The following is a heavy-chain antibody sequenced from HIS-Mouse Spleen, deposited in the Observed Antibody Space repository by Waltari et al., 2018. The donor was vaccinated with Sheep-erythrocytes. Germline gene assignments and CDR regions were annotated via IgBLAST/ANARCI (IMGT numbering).Heavy chain of an antibody. V-gene: IGHV5-51*03. CDR2: IYPGDSDT. D-gene: IGHD3-3*01. CDR3: ARRTYYDFWSGYYTDAFDI. Sequence: AEVKKPGESLKISCKGSGYSFTSYWIGWLRQMPGKGLEWMGIIYPGDSDTRYSPSFQGQVTISADKSISTAYLQWSSLKASDTAMYYCARRTYYDFWSGYYTDAFDIWGQGTMVTVSS. CDR1: GYSFTSYW. J-gene: IGHJ3*02.